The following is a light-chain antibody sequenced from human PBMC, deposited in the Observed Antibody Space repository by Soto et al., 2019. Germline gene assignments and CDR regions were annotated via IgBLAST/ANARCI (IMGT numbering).Light chain of an antibody. CDR2: GAS. Sequence: EIVMTQSPATLSVSPGERATLSCRASQSVSSNLAWYQQKPGQAPRLLIYGASTRATGFPARFIGSGSGTEFTLTISSLQSEDFAVYYCQQYNNWPPANTFGQGTKLEIK. CDR1: QSVSSN. CDR3: QQYNNWPPANT. V-gene: IGKV3-15*01. J-gene: IGKJ2*01.